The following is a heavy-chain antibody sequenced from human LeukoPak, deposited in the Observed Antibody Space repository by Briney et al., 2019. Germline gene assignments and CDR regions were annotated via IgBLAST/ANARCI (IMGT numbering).Heavy chain of an antibody. D-gene: IGHD4-11*01. CDR1: GFTFSSFA. J-gene: IGHJ4*02. Sequence: GGSLRLSCTASGFTFSSFAMYWVRQAPGKGLEYVSAISSNGGNTYYADSVRGRFTISRDNSKNTLYLQMSSLRAEDTAVYYCVKGIREATTVTTTFDYWGQGTLDTVSS. V-gene: IGHV3-64D*06. CDR3: VKGIREATTVTTTFDY. CDR2: ISSNGGNT.